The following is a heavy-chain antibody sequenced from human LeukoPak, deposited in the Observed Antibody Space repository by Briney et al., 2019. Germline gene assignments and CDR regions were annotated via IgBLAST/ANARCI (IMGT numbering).Heavy chain of an antibody. Sequence: GGSLRLSCVVSGFTVSENYLSWVRQAPGQGLEWVSVIYRAGDTYYADSVKGRFTVSRDTSNNTIYLEMNGLRAEDTAVYYCAREDIKESYTSDWGQGTLVTVSS. J-gene: IGHJ4*02. V-gene: IGHV3-53*01. D-gene: IGHD3-10*01. CDR3: AREDIKESYTSD. CDR2: IYRAGDT. CDR1: GFTVSENY.